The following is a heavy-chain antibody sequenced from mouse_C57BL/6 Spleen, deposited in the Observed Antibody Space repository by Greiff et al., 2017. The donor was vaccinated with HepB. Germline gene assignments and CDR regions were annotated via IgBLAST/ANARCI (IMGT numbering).Heavy chain of an antibody. V-gene: IGHV1-64*01. CDR2: IYPNSGST. Sequence: VQLQQPGAELVKPGASVKLSCKASGYTFTSYCMHWVKQRPGQGLEWIGMIYPNSGSTNYNEKFKSKATLTVDKSSSTAYMQLSSLTSEDSAVYYCARSLRREDFDYWGQGTTLTVSS. CDR3: ARSLRREDFDY. J-gene: IGHJ2*01. CDR1: GYTFTSYC. D-gene: IGHD2-12*01.